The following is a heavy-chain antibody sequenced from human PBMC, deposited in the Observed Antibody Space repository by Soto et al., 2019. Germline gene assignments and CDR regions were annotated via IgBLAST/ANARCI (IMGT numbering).Heavy chain of an antibody. CDR3: AKDLLRPGRAYGMDV. CDR1: GFTFSSYG. J-gene: IGHJ6*02. Sequence: QVQLVESGGGVVQPGRSLRLSCAASGFTFSSYGMHWVRQAPGKGLEWVAVIPYDGSNKYYADSVKGRFTISRDNSKNTLYLQMNSLRVEDTAVYYCAKDLLRPGRAYGMDVWGQGTTVTVSS. CDR2: IPYDGSNK. V-gene: IGHV3-30*18.